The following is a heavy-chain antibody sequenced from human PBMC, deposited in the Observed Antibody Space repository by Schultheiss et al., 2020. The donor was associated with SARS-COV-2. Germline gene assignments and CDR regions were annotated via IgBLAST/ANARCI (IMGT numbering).Heavy chain of an antibody. CDR3: ASMVRDY. Sequence: SQTLSLTCAVYGGSFSGYYWSWIRQPPGKGLEWIGYIYYSGSTNYNPSLKSRVTISVDTSKNQFSLKLSSVTAADTAVYYCASMVRDYWGQGTLVTVSS. J-gene: IGHJ4*02. CDR2: IYYSGST. CDR1: GGSFSGYY. D-gene: IGHD5-18*01. V-gene: IGHV4-59*12.